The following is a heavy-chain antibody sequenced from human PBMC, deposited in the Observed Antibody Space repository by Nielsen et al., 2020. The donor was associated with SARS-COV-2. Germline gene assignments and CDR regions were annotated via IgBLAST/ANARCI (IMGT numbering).Heavy chain of an antibody. Sequence: SETLSLTCTVSDGSISSGGYYWSWIRQHPGKGLEWIGYIYYSGSTYYHPSLKSRVTISVDTSKNQFSLKLSSVTAADTAVYYCARFRLQGPRFDYWGQGTLVTVSS. CDR2: IYYSGST. CDR1: DGSISSGGYY. V-gene: IGHV4-31*03. CDR3: ARFRLQGPRFDY. J-gene: IGHJ4*02.